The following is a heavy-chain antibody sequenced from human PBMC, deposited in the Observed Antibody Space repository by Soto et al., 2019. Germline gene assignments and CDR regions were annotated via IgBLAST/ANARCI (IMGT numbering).Heavy chain of an antibody. CDR1: GFTFSSYA. J-gene: IGHJ5*02. D-gene: IGHD2-2*01. Sequence: GSLRLSCAASGFTFSSYAMSWVRQAPGKGLEWVSAISGSGGSIYYADSVKGRFTISRDNAKNSLYLQMNSLRAEDTAVYYCAGTDIVVVPAKNWFDPWGQGTLVTVSS. CDR2: ISGSGGSI. CDR3: AGTDIVVVPAKNWFDP. V-gene: IGHV3-23*01.